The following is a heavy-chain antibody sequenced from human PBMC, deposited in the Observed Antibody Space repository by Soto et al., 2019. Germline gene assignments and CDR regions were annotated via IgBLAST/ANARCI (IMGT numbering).Heavy chain of an antibody. Sequence: SVKVPCKASGGTFSSYTISWVRQAPGQGLEWMGRIIPILGIANYAQKFQGRVTITADKSTSTAYMVLSSLRSEDTAVYYCARGTAGSFDYWGQGTLVTVSS. CDR1: GGTFSSYT. J-gene: IGHJ4*02. CDR2: IIPILGIA. V-gene: IGHV1-69*02. D-gene: IGHD2-8*02. CDR3: ARGTAGSFDY.